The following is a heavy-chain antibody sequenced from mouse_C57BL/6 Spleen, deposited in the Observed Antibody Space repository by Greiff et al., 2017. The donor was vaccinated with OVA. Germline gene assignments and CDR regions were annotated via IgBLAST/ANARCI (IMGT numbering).Heavy chain of an antibody. Sequence: VQLQQSGPELVKPGASVKISCKASGYTFTDYYMNWVKQSHGKSLEWIGDINPNNGGTSYNQKFKGKATLTVDKSSSTAYMELRSLTSEDSAVYYCARDMTYYGNSFYAMDYWGQGTSVTVSS. CDR1: GYTFTDYY. V-gene: IGHV1-26*01. D-gene: IGHD2-1*01. J-gene: IGHJ4*01. CDR2: INPNNGGT. CDR3: ARDMTYYGNSFYAMDY.